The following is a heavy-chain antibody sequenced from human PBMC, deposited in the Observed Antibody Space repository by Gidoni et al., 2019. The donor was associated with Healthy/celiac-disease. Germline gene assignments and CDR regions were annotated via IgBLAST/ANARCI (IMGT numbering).Heavy chain of an antibody. CDR1: GYPFTTYA. D-gene: IGHD1-26*01. CDR2: IKAGNGNT. CDR3: ARDRSPLEWERPLGWFDP. V-gene: IGHV1-3*01. J-gene: IGHJ5*02. Sequence: QVQLVQSGAEVKKPGASVKVSCKASGYPFTTYAMHWVRQAPGQRLEWMGWIKAGNGNTKYSQKFQGRVTITRDTSASTAYMELSSLRSEDTAVYYCARDRSPLEWERPLGWFDPWGQGTLVTVSS.